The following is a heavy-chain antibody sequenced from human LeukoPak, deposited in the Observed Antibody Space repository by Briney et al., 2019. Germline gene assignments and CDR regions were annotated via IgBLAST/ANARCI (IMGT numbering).Heavy chain of an antibody. D-gene: IGHD5-24*01. Sequence: SETLSLTCTVSGGSISSGSYYWSWIRQPAGKGLEWIGRIYTSGSTNYNPSLKSRVTISVDTSKNQFSLKLSSVTAADTAVYYCARQRRDGYTNFDYWGQGTLVTVSS. CDR3: ARQRRDGYTNFDY. J-gene: IGHJ4*02. V-gene: IGHV4-61*02. CDR2: IYTSGST. CDR1: GGSISSGSYY.